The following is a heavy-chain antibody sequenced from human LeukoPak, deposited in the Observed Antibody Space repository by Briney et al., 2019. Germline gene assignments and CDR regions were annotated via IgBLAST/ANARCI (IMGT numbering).Heavy chain of an antibody. CDR3: VGSSGWRGFDY. CDR1: RFTFSTYW. V-gene: IGHV3-74*01. Sequence: GGSLRLSCAASRFTFSTYWMHWVRQAPGKGLVWVSRINSDGSSTGYADSVKGRFTISRDNAKNTLYLQMNSLRAEDTALYYCVGSSGWRGFDYRGQGTLVTVSS. CDR2: INSDGSST. J-gene: IGHJ4*02. D-gene: IGHD6-19*01.